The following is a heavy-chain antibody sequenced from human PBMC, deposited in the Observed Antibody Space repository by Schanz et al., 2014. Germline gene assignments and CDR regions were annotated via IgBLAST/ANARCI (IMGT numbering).Heavy chain of an antibody. D-gene: IGHD2-2*02. J-gene: IGHJ6*03. V-gene: IGHV4-61*02. CDR3: ARGGARRFPVVPDAIQGLRGHYYYYYLDV. Sequence: QVQLQESGPGLVKPSQTLSLTCSVSGGSISSGSYYWNWIRQPAGKGLEWIGRVYTSGSTNYNPSHKSRPTIPQAPPKTKSPRKLRFGPAADTAVYYCARGGARRFPVVPDAIQGLRGHYYYYYLDVWGKGTTVTGSS. CDR2: VYTSGST. CDR1: GGSISSGSYY.